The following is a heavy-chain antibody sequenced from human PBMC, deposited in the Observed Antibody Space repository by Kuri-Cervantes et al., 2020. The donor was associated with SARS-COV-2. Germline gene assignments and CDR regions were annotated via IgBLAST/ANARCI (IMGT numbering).Heavy chain of an antibody. J-gene: IGHJ1*01. CDR2: INPNSGGT. CDR1: GYTFTGYY. Sequence: ASVKVSCKASGYTFTGYYMHWVRQAPRQGLEWMGWINPNSGGTNYAQKFQGRVTMTRDTSVSTAYMELSRLRSDVTAVYYCARFHSNLARRDFLHWGQGTLVTVSS. V-gene: IGHV1-2*02. D-gene: IGHD4-11*01. CDR3: ARFHSNLARRDFLH.